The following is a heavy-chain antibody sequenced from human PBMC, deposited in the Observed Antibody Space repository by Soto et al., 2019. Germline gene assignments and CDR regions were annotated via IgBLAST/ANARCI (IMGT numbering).Heavy chain of an antibody. D-gene: IGHD1-26*01. CDR2: ISYDGSNK. V-gene: IGHV3-30-3*01. Sequence: GGSLRLSCAASGFTFSSYAMHWVRQAPGKGLEWVAVISYDGSNKYYADSVKGRFTISRDNSKNTLYLQMNSLRAEDTAVYYCARDGNPPSGSYTLFDYWGQGTLVTFSS. J-gene: IGHJ4*02. CDR3: ARDGNPPSGSYTLFDY. CDR1: GFTFSSYA.